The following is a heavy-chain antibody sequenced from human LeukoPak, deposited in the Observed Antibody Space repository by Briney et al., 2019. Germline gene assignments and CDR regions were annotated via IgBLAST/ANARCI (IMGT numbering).Heavy chain of an antibody. CDR1: GGSISSYY. CDR3: ARARGLVPYYDFWSGSQPFDY. D-gene: IGHD3-3*01. CDR2: IYYSGST. J-gene: IGHJ4*02. Sequence: SETLSLTCTVSGGSISSYYWNWIRQPPGKGLEWIGYIYYSGSTNYNPSLKSRVTISVDTSKNQFSLKLSSVTAADTAVYYCARARGLVPYYDFWSGSQPFDYWGQGTLVTVSS. V-gene: IGHV4-59*01.